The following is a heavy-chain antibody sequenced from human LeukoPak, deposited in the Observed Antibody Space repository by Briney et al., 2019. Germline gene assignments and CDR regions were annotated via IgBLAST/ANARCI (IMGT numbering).Heavy chain of an antibody. V-gene: IGHV1-69*13. CDR2: IIPIFGTA. Sequence: SVKVFCKASGGTFSSYAISRVRQAPGQGLEWMGGIIPIFGTANYAQKFQGRVTITADESTSTAYMELSSLRSEDTAVYYCARGPRPVVPAASSYYFDYWGQGTLVTVSS. CDR3: ARGPRPVVPAASSYYFDY. D-gene: IGHD2-2*01. CDR1: GGTFSSYA. J-gene: IGHJ4*02.